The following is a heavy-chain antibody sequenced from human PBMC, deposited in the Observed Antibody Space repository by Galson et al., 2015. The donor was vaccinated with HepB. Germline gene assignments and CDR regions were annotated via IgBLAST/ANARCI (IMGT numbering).Heavy chain of an antibody. Sequence: SVKVSCKASGFTFTAYYLHWWRQAPGQGPEWMGWINPTDGGTSYARNFQGRVTMTRDTSITTAYMELNSLTSDDTAMFFYSRPRWQHYGMDVWGQGTTVTVSS. CDR3: SRPRWQHYGMDV. CDR1: GFTFTAYY. V-gene: IGHV1-2*02. J-gene: IGHJ6*02. CDR2: INPTDGGT.